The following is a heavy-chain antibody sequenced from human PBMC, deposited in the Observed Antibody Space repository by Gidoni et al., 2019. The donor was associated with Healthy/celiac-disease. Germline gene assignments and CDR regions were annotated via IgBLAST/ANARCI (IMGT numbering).Heavy chain of an antibody. J-gene: IGHJ5*02. V-gene: IGHV3-53*04. CDR1: GFTVSSNY. D-gene: IGHD2-15*01. CDR2: IYSGGST. CDR3: AREGGGSGGSPYNWFDP. Sequence: EVQLVESGGGLVQPGGSLRLSCAASGFTVSSNYMSWVRQAPGKGLGWVSVIYSGGSTYYADAGKGRFTISRHNSKNTLYLQMNSLRAEDTAVYYWAREGGGSGGSPYNWFDPWGQGTLVTVSS.